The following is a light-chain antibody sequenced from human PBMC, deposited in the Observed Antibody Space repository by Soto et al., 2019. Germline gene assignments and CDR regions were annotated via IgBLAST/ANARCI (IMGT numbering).Light chain of an antibody. V-gene: IGKV3-15*01. CDR2: GAS. CDR1: QSINKN. Sequence: EIVMTQSPATLSVSPGGSATLSCWASQSINKNLAWYQQRPGQAPRLLIYGASTKATGIPARFSGRGSGTDFTLTISSLQSEDVAVYYCQQYNDWAPFTFGPGTKVDIK. CDR3: QQYNDWAPFT. J-gene: IGKJ3*01.